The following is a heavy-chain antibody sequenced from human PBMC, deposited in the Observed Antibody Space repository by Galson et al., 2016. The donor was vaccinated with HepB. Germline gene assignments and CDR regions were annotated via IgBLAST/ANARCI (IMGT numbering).Heavy chain of an antibody. CDR2: INSDGSSR. CDR1: GFTFRSYW. CDR3: ARGSSQLALVFDY. V-gene: IGHV3-74*01. J-gene: IGHJ4*02. D-gene: IGHD6-6*01. Sequence: SLRLSCAASGFTFRSYWMHWVRQAPGKGLVWVSRINSDGSSRSYADSVKGRFTISRDNAKNTLYLQMNSLRAEDTAVYYCARGSSQLALVFDYWGQGTLVTVSS.